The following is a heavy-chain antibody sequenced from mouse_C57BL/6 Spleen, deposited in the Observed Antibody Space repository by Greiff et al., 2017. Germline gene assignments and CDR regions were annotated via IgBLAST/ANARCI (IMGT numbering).Heavy chain of an antibody. J-gene: IGHJ4*01. CDR2: INYDGSST. CDR3: ARDRGYYYGSSYGDYAMDY. D-gene: IGHD1-1*01. Sequence: EVNVVESEGGLVQPGSSMKLSCTASGFTFSDYYMAWVRQVPEKGLEWVANINYDGSSTYYLDSLKSRFIISRDNAKNILYLQMSSLKSEDTATYYCARDRGYYYGSSYGDYAMDYWGQGTSVTVSS. CDR1: GFTFSDYY. V-gene: IGHV5-16*01.